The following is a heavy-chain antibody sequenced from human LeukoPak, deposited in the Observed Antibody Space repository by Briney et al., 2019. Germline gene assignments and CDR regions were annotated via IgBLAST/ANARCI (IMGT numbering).Heavy chain of an antibody. CDR2: IFYSGST. D-gene: IGHD5-18*01. J-gene: IGHJ3*02. CDR1: GGSISTSSYY. Sequence: SETLSLTCTVSGGSISTSSYYWGWVRQPPGKGLEWIGNIFYSGSTYYSPSLRSRVTISLDTSRDQFSLKPNSVTAADTAVYYCAKSNGXGLVDIXXXGTMVTVSS. CDR3: AKSNGXGLVDI. V-gene: IGHV4-39*07.